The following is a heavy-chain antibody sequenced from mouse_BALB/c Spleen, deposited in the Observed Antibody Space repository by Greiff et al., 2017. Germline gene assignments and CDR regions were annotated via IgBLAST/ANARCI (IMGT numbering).Heavy chain of an antibody. V-gene: IGHV6-6*02. CDR3: TRRGDY. CDR1: GFTFSNYW. J-gene: IGHJ4*01. Sequence: DVKVEESGGGLVQPGGSMKLSCAASGFTFSNYWMNWVRQSPEKGLEWVAEIRLKSNNYATHYAESVKGRFTISRDDSKSSVYLQMNNLRAEDTGIYYSTRRGDYWGQGTSVTVSS. CDR2: IRLKSNNYAT.